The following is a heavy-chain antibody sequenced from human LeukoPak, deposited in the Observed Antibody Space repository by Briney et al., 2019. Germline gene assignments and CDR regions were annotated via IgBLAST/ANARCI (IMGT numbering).Heavy chain of an antibody. CDR3: ARHVRDSSGWYPYYFDY. CDR1: GGSISSYY. D-gene: IGHD6-19*01. CDR2: IYTSGST. Sequence: SETLSLTCTVSGGSISSYYWSWIRQPAGKGLEWIGRIYTSGSTNYNPSLKSRVTMSVDTSKKQFSLKLSSVTAADTAVYYCARHVRDSSGWYPYYFDYWGQGTLVTVSS. V-gene: IGHV4-4*07. J-gene: IGHJ4*02.